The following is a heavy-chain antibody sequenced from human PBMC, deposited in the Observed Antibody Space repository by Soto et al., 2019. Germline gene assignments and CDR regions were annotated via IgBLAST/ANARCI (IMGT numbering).Heavy chain of an antibody. CDR1: GFTFSNYA. Sequence: GGSLRLSCAASGFTFSNYAMSWVRQAPGKGLEWVSAISGSGGSGSGGSTYYADSVKGRFTISRDNSKNTLYLQMNSLRAEDTAVYYCAKIDWNYFFHYWGQGALVTVSS. CDR2: ISGSGGSGSGGST. D-gene: IGHD1-7*01. V-gene: IGHV3-23*01. J-gene: IGHJ4*02. CDR3: AKIDWNYFFHY.